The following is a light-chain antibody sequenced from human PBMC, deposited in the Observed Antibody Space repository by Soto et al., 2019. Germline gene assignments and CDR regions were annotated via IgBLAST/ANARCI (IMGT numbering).Light chain of an antibody. CDR3: SSYAGSNKFGYV. V-gene: IGLV2-8*01. Sequence: QSVLTQPPSASGSPGQSVTISCTGTSSDVGGYNYVSWYQQHPGKAPKLMIYEASKRPSGVPDRFSGSKSGNTASLTVSGLQAEDEADYYCSSYAGSNKFGYVFGTGTKVTVL. CDR1: SSDVGGYNY. J-gene: IGLJ1*01. CDR2: EAS.